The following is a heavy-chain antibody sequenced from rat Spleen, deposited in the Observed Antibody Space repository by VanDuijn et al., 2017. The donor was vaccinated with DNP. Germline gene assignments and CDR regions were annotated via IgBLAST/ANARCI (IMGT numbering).Heavy chain of an antibody. CDR2: ISPSGGST. V-gene: IGHV5-25*01. J-gene: IGHJ2*01. CDR1: GFTFSHYY. CDR3: AASHGPLYFDY. Sequence: EVQLVESGGGLVQPGKSLKLSCAASGFTFSHYYMAWIRQAPTKGLEWVASISPSGGSTYYRDSVKGRFTISRDNAKSTLYLQMDSLRSEDTATYYCAASHGPLYFDYWGQGLMVTVSS. D-gene: IGHD3-8*01.